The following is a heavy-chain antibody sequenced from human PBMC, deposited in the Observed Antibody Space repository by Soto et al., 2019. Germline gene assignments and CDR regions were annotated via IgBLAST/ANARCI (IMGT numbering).Heavy chain of an antibody. Sequence: GASVKVSCKASGYTFTSYGISWVRQAPGQGLEWMGWISANNGNTNYAQKLQGRVTMTTDTSTSTAYMELRSLRSDDTAVYYCASNYLSGSSGWYPVVGELDYWGQGTLVTVSS. CDR3: ASNYLSGSSGWYPVVGELDY. D-gene: IGHD6-19*01. J-gene: IGHJ4*02. CDR1: GYTFTSYG. V-gene: IGHV1-18*01. CDR2: ISANNGNT.